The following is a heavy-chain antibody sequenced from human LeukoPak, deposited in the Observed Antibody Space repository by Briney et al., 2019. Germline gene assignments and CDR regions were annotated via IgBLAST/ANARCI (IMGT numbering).Heavy chain of an antibody. J-gene: IGHJ4*02. D-gene: IGHD4-23*01. V-gene: IGHV3-48*03. CDR1: GFTFSTYD. Sequence: PGGSLRLSCAASGFTFSTYDMKWVRQAPGKGLEWVSHISGSGGNIGYADSVKGRFTISRDNAKNSLYLQMNSLRADDTAVYYCARAVIDYWGQGTLVTVSS. CDR3: ARAVIDY. CDR2: ISGSGGNI.